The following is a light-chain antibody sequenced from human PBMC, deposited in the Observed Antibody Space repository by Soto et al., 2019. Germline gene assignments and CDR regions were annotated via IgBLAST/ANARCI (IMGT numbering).Light chain of an antibody. J-gene: IGLJ1*01. V-gene: IGLV2-14*01. CDR1: SSDVGGYNY. Sequence: QSVLTQPASVSGSPGHSITISCTGTSSDVGGYNYVSWYQRHPGKAPKLMIYDVSNRPSGVSNRFSGSKSGNTASLTISGLQAEDEADYYCSSYTSSSTLYVFGTGTKVTVL. CDR2: DVS. CDR3: SSYTSSSTLYV.